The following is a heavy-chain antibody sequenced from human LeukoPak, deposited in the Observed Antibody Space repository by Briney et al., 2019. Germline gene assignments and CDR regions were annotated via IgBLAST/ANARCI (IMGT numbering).Heavy chain of an antibody. D-gene: IGHD5-12*01. CDR3: ARDGFQDIVATDDAFDI. CDR2: INPNSGGT. CDR1: GYTFTGYY. J-gene: IGHJ3*02. V-gene: IGHV1-2*02. Sequence: ASVKVSCKASGYTFTGYYMHWVRQAPGQGLEWMGWINPNSGGTNYAQKFQGRVTMTRDTSISTAYMELSSLRSEDTAVYYCARDGFQDIVATDDAFDIWGQGTMVTVSS.